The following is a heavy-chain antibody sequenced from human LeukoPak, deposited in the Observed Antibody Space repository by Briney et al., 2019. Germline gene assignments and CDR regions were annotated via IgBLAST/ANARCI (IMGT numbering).Heavy chain of an antibody. CDR3: ARHCCSGPAKRVFDI. CDR1: GGSISSSNW. Sequence: SETLSLTCAVSGGSISSSNWWSWVRQPPGKGLEWIGTISYSGNTDYNPSLRSRVTISVDTSNNQFSLRLGSVTAADTAVYHCARHCCSGPAKRVFDIWGQGTMVTVSS. CDR2: ISYSGNT. J-gene: IGHJ3*02. V-gene: IGHV4-4*02. D-gene: IGHD2-15*01.